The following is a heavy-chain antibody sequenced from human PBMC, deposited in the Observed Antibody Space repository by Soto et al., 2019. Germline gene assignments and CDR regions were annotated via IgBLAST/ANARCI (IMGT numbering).Heavy chain of an antibody. D-gene: IGHD3-16*02. CDR1: GFTFSSYW. Sequence: LRLSCAASGFTFSSYWMHWVRQAPGKGLVWVSRINSDGSSTSYADSVKGRFTISRDNAKNTLYLQMNSLRAEDTAVYYCARDDYDYVWGSYRYTNYYYGMDVWGQGTTVTVSS. J-gene: IGHJ6*02. CDR2: INSDGSST. V-gene: IGHV3-74*01. CDR3: ARDDYDYVWGSYRYTNYYYGMDV.